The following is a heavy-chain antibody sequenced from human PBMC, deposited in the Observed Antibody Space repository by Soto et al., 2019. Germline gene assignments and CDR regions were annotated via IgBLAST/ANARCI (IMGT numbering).Heavy chain of an antibody. CDR2: INPNSGGT. J-gene: IGHJ6*03. Sequence: ASVKVSCKASGYTFTGYYMHWVRQAPGQGLEWMGWINPNSGGTNYAQKFQGWVTMTRDTSISTAYMELSRLRSDDTVVYYCARGTAGTHYYYYYYMDVWGKGTTVTVSS. D-gene: IGHD1-1*01. CDR3: ARGTAGTHYYYYYYMDV. CDR1: GYTFTGYY. V-gene: IGHV1-2*04.